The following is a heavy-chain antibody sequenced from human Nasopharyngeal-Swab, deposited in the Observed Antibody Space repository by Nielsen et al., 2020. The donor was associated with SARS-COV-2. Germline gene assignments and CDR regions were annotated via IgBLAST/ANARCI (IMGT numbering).Heavy chain of an antibody. D-gene: IGHD6-19*01. CDR1: GYTFTGYA. V-gene: IGHV1-3*01. CDR2: INAGNGNT. CDR3: ARDSSGWRYWFDP. Sequence: ASVKVSCKASGYTFTGYAMHWVRQAPGQRLEWMGWINAGNGNTKYSQKFQGRVTITRDTSASTAYMELSSLRSEDTAVYYCARDSSGWRYWFDPWGQGTLVTVSS. J-gene: IGHJ5*02.